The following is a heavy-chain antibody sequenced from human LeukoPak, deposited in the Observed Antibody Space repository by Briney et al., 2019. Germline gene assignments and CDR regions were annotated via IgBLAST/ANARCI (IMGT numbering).Heavy chain of an antibody. V-gene: IGHV4-38-2*01. Sequence: PSETLSLTCAVSGYSISSGYYWGWIRQPPGKGLEWIGSMYHSGSTYYNPSLKSRVTISVDTSKNQFSLKLSSVTAAGTAVYYCAGRLYDAFDIWGQGTMVTVSS. J-gene: IGHJ3*02. CDR1: GYSISSGYY. CDR3: AGRLYDAFDI. CDR2: MYHSGST.